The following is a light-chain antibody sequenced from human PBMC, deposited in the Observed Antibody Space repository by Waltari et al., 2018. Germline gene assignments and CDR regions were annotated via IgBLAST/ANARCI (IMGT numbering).Light chain of an antibody. CDR1: SGINVGTYR. J-gene: IGLJ2*01. Sequence: QAVLTQPSSLSASPGASASLTCTLRSGINVGTYRIYWYQQKPGSPPQYLLRYKSDSDKQQGSGVPSLFSGSKDASANAGILLISGLQSEDEADYYCMTWHSSAVVFGGGTKLTVL. V-gene: IGLV5-45*03. CDR3: MTWHSSAVV. CDR2: YKSDSDK.